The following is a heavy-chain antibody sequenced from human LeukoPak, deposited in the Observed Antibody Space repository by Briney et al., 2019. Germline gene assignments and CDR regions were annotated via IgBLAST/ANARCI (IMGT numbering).Heavy chain of an antibody. V-gene: IGHV1-2*02. Sequence: GASVKVSCKASGYTFTGYYMHWVRQAPGQGLEWMGWINPNSGGTNYAQKFQGRVTMTRDTSISTAYMELGRLRSDDTAVYYCARETYCSGGSCYSCDYWGQGTLVTVSS. J-gene: IGHJ4*02. CDR3: ARETYCSGGSCYSCDY. D-gene: IGHD2-15*01. CDR2: INPNSGGT. CDR1: GYTFTGYY.